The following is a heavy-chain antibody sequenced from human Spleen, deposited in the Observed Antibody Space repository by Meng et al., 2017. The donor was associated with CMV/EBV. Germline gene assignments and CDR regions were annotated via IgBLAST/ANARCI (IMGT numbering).Heavy chain of an antibody. Sequence: GSLRLSCAVYGGSFSGYYWSWIRQPPGKGLEWIGEINHSGSTNYNPSLKSRVTISVDTSKNQFSLKLSSVTAADTAVYYCAGYGSLGGPTVDIVVAPEAFDIWGQGTMVTVSS. CDR2: INHSGST. D-gene: IGHD2-2*01. CDR1: GGSFSGYY. J-gene: IGHJ3*02. CDR3: AGYGSLGGPTVDIVVAPEAFDI. V-gene: IGHV4-34*01.